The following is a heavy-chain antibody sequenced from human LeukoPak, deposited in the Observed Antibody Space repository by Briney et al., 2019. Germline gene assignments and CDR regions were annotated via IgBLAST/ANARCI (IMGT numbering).Heavy chain of an antibody. CDR1: GFTFSSYA. CDR3: VRVTHSSYSYGYGHGDY. CDR2: IWYDGSNK. Sequence: GGSLRLSCAASGFTFSSYAMSWVRQAPGKGLEWVAVIWYDGSNKYYADSVKGRFTISRDNSKNTLYLQMNSLRAEDTAVYYCVRVTHSSYSYGYGHGDYWGQGTLVTVSS. J-gene: IGHJ4*02. D-gene: IGHD5-18*01. V-gene: IGHV3-33*08.